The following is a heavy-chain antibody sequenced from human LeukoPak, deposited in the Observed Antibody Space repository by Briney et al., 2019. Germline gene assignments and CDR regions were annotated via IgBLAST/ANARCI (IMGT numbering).Heavy chain of an antibody. V-gene: IGHV3-74*03. D-gene: IGHD3-10*01. CDR1: GFPFSGSW. Sequence: GVSLRLSCAASGFPFSGSWMHCVRQAPGKGLVGVSLISSDGSTTTYADSVKGRFTISGDNAKNTVYLQLHSLRAEDTAVYYCATRSGSTFSYYFDYWGQGPLVTVSS. CDR2: ISSDGSTT. CDR3: ATRSGSTFSYYFDY. J-gene: IGHJ4*02.